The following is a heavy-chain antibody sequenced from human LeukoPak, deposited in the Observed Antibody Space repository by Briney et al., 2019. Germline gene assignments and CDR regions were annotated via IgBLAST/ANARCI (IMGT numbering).Heavy chain of an antibody. CDR3: AREPLYGSGSYPY. CDR2: IYASGST. J-gene: IGHJ4*02. V-gene: IGHV4-4*07. CDR1: GGSISSYY. D-gene: IGHD3-10*01. Sequence: PSETLSLTCTVSGGSISSYYWSWIRQPAGKGLEWIGRIYASGSTSYNPSLWSRVTMSVDTSKNQFSLKLTSVTAADTAVYYCAREPLYGSGSYPYWGQGTLVTVSS.